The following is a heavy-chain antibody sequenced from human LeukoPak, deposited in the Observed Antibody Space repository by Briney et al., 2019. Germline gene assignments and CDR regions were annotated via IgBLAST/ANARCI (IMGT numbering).Heavy chain of an antibody. J-gene: IGHJ5*02. Sequence: PSETLSLTCTVSGGSISSSTYYWGWIRQPPGKGLEGIGSIYHSGSTYYNPSLKSRITISVDTSKNQFSLRLTSVTAADTAVYYCAREFIRNTYYYDSSEGFDPWGQGTLVTVSS. CDR3: AREFIRNTYYYDSSEGFDP. CDR1: GGSISSSTYY. CDR2: IYHSGST. V-gene: IGHV4-39*07. D-gene: IGHD3-22*01.